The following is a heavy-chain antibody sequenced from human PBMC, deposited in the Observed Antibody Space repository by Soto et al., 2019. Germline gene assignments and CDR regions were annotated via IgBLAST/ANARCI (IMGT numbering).Heavy chain of an antibody. Sequence: GGSLRLSCAASGFTFSSYAMSGVRQAPGKGLEWVSAIGGSGGSTYYADSVKGRFTISRDNSKNTLYLQMNSLRAEDTAVYYCAKDRRVRRSSWSQIDYWGQGTLVTVSS. CDR3: AKDRRVRRSSWSQIDY. J-gene: IGHJ4*02. V-gene: IGHV3-23*01. CDR1: GFTFSSYA. D-gene: IGHD6-13*01. CDR2: IGGSGGST.